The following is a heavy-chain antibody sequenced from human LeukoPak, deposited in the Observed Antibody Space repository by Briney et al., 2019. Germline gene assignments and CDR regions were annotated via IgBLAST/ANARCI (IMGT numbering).Heavy chain of an antibody. CDR1: GYTFTGYY. V-gene: IGHV1-69*05. CDR2: IIPIFGTA. D-gene: IGHD2-2*01. J-gene: IGHJ6*03. Sequence: ASVKVSCKASGYTFTGYYMHWVRQAPGQGLEWMGGIIPIFGTANYAQKFQGRVTITTDESTSTAYMELSSLRSEDTAVYYCAMGWRQREYCSSTSCYRGGDYYYYMDVWGKGTTVTVSS. CDR3: AMGWRQREYCSSTSCYRGGDYYYYMDV.